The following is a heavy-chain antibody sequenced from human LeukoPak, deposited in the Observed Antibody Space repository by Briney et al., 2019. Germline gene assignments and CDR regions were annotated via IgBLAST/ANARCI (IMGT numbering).Heavy chain of an antibody. V-gene: IGHV1-8*02. CDR2: MNPNSGNT. J-gene: IGHJ4*02. D-gene: IGHD3-3*01. CDR1: GGTYISYA. CDR3: ARGLRTKLDY. Sequence: ASVKVSCKASGGTYISYAISWVRQATGQGLEWMGWMNPNSGNTGYAQKFQGRDTMPRNTSISTAYMELSSVRSGDTAVYYCARGLRTKLDYWGQGTLVTVSS.